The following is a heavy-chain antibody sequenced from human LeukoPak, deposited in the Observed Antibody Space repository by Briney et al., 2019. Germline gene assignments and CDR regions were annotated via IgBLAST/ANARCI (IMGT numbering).Heavy chain of an antibody. V-gene: IGHV4-34*01. CDR1: GGSFSGHY. J-gene: IGHJ4*02. D-gene: IGHD3-16*01. CDR3: ARGRYVTTRGGAATGFLDY. CDR2: INHGGST. Sequence: SETLSLTCAVSGGSFSGHYWNWIRQPPGKGLEWIGEINHGGSTNYNPSLKSRVTISVDTSQKQFSLRLSSVTAADTAVYYCARGRYVTTRGGAATGFLDYWGQGTLVTVST.